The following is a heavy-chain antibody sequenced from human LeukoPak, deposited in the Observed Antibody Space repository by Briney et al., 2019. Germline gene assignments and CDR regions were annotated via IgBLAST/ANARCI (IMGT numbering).Heavy chain of an antibody. CDR3: AKDFSVGVTMIRGPFDP. Sequence: GGSLRLSCSASGFTFSSFAMSWVRQAPGKGPEWVSGISGSGGSTYYADSMKGRFTISRDNSKNTLYLQINSLRAEDTAVYYCAKDFSVGVTMIRGPFDPWGQGTLVTVSS. CDR2: ISGSGGST. D-gene: IGHD3-10*01. CDR1: GFTFSSFA. V-gene: IGHV3-23*01. J-gene: IGHJ5*02.